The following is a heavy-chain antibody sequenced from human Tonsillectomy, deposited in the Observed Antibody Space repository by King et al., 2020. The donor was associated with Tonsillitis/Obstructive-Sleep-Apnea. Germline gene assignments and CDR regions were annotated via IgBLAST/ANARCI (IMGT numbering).Heavy chain of an antibody. J-gene: IGHJ4*02. CDR3: AKDRDSSGYQKSPFDY. V-gene: IGHV3-9*01. Sequence: DVQLVESGGGLVQPGRSLRLSCAASGFTFDDYAMHWVRQAPGKGLEWVSGISWNSGSIDYADSVKGRFTISRDNAKNSLYLQMNSLRAEDTALYYCAKDRDSSGYQKSPFDYWGQGTLVTVSS. D-gene: IGHD3-22*01. CDR2: ISWNSGSI. CDR1: GFTFDDYA.